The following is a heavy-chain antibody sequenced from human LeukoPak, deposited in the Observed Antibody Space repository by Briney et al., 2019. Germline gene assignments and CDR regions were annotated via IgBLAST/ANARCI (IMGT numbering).Heavy chain of an antibody. V-gene: IGHV1-18*01. CDR2: ISAYNGNT. CDR1: GGTFSSYA. CDR3: ARGALYYGSGSYYLDY. D-gene: IGHD3-10*01. Sequence: ASVKVSCKASGGTFSSYAISWVRQAPGQGLEWMGWISAYNGNTNYAQKLQGRVTMTTDTSTSTAYMELRSLRSDDTAVYYCARGALYYGSGSYYLDYWGQGTLVTVSS. J-gene: IGHJ4*02.